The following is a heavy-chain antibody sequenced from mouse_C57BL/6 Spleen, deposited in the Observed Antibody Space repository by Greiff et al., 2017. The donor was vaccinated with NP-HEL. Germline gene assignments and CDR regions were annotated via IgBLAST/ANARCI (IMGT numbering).Heavy chain of an antibody. D-gene: IGHD1-1*01. J-gene: IGHJ3*01. V-gene: IGHV14-2*01. CDR1: GFNIKDYY. CDR3: ALHYYGSSWFAY. Sequence: VQLQQSGAELVKPGASVKLSCTASGFNIKDYYMHRVKQRTEQGLEWIGRIDPEDGETKYASKFQGKATITADTSSNTAYLQLSSLTSEDTAVYYCALHYYGSSWFAYWGQGTLVTVSA. CDR2: IDPEDGET.